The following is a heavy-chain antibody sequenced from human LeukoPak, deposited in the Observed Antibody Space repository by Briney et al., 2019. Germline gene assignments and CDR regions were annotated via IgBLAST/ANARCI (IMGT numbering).Heavy chain of an antibody. J-gene: IGHJ4*02. D-gene: IGHD2-15*01. CDR3: AKGCSGGSCYLVFHY. CDR1: GGTFSSYA. CDR2: IIPILGIA. V-gene: IGHV1-69*04. Sequence: SVKVSCKASGGTFSSYAISWVRQAPGQGLEWMGRIIPILGIANYAQKFQGRVTITADKSTSTAYMELSSLRSDDTAVYYCAKGCSGGSCYLVFHYWGQGTLVTVSS.